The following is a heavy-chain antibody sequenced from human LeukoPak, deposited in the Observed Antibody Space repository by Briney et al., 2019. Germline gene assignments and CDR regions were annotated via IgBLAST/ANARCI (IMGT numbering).Heavy chain of an antibody. Sequence: GGSLRLSCAASGFTFSDAWMSWVRQAPGKGLEWVGRIKSKTDGGTTDYAAPVKGRFTISRDDSKNTLYLQMNSLKTEDTAVYYCAFYYYGTRRFDPWGQGTLVTVSP. V-gene: IGHV3-15*01. CDR2: IKSKTDGGTT. J-gene: IGHJ5*02. D-gene: IGHD3-10*01. CDR1: GFTFSDAW. CDR3: AFYYYGTRRFDP.